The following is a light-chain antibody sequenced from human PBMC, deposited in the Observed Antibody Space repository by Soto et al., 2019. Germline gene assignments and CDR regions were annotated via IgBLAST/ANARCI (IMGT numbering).Light chain of an antibody. J-gene: IGLJ1*01. V-gene: IGLV2-23*02. CDR1: SRDVGSYNL. CDR2: EVS. CDR3: CSYAGSSSYF. Sequence: QSALAQPASVSGSPGQSITISCTGTSRDVGSYNLVSWYQQHPGQAPKLMIYEVSKRPSGVSNRFSGSKSGNTASLIISGLQVEDEADYYCCSYAGSSSYFFGTGTKVTVL.